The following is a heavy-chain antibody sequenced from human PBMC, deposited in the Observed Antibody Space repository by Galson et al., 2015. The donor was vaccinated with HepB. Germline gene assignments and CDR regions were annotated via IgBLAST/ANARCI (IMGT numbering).Heavy chain of an antibody. CDR2: IIPIFGTA. V-gene: IGHV1-69*13. D-gene: IGHD3-22*01. Sequence: SVKVSCKASGGTFSSYAISWVRQAPGQGLEWMGGIIPIFGTAHYAQKFQGRVTITADESTSTAYMELSSLRSEDTAVYYCAIPRPPYYYDSSGYPFDYWGQGTLVTVSS. J-gene: IGHJ4*02. CDR1: GGTFSSYA. CDR3: AIPRPPYYYDSSGYPFDY.